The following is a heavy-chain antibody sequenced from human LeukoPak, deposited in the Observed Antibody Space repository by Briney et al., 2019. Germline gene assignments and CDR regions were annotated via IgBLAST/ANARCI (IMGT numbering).Heavy chain of an antibody. CDR2: IYYSGSP. D-gene: IGHD6-13*01. CDR3: ARAVAADNAGYYFDY. CDR1: GGSINSDGYY. Sequence: PSETLSLTCTVSGGSINSDGYYWSWIRQHPGKGLEWIGYIYYSGSPYYSPSLKSRVTISVDTSKNQFSLELNSATAADTAVYYCARAVAADNAGYYFDYWGQGTLVTVSS. J-gene: IGHJ4*02. V-gene: IGHV4-31*03.